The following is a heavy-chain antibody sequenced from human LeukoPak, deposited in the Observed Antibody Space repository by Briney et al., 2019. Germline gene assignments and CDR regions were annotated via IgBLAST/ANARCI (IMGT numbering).Heavy chain of an antibody. CDR3: ARCHGSGTSSYFDA. CDR1: GYIISTDW. J-gene: IGHJ4*02. D-gene: IGHD3-10*01. V-gene: IGHV5-51*01. Sequence: GALLNICCAAGGYIISTDWIGCGRQLPGEGVELMGINYPGNSDTRTSPSFQGQVTISVNKSIYPAFLQWSSLKASDTAMYYCARCHGSGTSSYFDAWGQGTPVTVSS. CDR2: NYPGNSDT.